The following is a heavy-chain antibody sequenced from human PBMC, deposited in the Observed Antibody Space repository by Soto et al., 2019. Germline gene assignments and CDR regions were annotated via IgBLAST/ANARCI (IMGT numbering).Heavy chain of an antibody. CDR2: ISSSSSYI. D-gene: IGHD3-3*01. CDR1: GFTFSSYS. V-gene: IGHV3-21*01. Sequence: GGSLRLSCAASGFTFSSYSMNWVRQAPGKGLEWVSSISSSSSYIYYADSVKGRFTISRDNAKNSLYLQMNSLRAEDTAVYYCARAGFLEWSPLGYWRQGTLVTVSS. CDR3: ARAGFLEWSPLGY. J-gene: IGHJ4*02.